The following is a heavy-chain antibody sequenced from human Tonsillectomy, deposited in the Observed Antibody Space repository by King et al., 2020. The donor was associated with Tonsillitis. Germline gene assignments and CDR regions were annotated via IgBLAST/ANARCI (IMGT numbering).Heavy chain of an antibody. D-gene: IGHD1-26*01. V-gene: IGHV4-59*08. CDR2: IYYSGST. Sequence: QLQESGPGLVKPSETLSLTCTVSGGSISSYYWGWIRQPPGKGLEWVGYIYYSGSTNYNPSLKSRVTISVDTYKNQFSLKLSSVTAADTGVYYCVRQVELRSRWGMDVWGQGTTVTVSS. CDR3: VRQVELRSRWGMDV. CDR1: GGSISSYY. J-gene: IGHJ6*02.